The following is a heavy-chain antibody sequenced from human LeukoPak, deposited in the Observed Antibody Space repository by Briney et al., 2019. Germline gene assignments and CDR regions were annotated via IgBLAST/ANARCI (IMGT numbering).Heavy chain of an antibody. Sequence: GGSLRLSCAASGFTFSDYYMSWIRQAPGKGLEWVSYISSSGSTIYYADSVKGRFAISRDTSKNALYLQMNSLRAEDTAVYYCARDPQINAFDIWGQGTMVTVSS. V-gene: IGHV3-11*04. CDR1: GFTFSDYY. CDR2: ISSSGSTI. CDR3: ARDPQINAFDI. J-gene: IGHJ3*02.